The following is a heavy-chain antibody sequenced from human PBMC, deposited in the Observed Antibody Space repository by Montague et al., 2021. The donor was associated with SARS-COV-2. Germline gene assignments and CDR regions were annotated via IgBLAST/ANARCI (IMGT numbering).Heavy chain of an antibody. CDR2: ISYDGSNK. Sequence: SLRLSCAASGFTFSSYAMHWVRQAPGKGLEWVAVISYDGSNKYYVDSVKGRFTISRDNSKNTLYLQMNSLRAEDTAVYYCARDLAGGYSYCFDYWGQGTLVTVSS. CDR3: ARDLAGGYSYCFDY. J-gene: IGHJ4*02. V-gene: IGHV3-30*04. CDR1: GFTFSSYA. D-gene: IGHD5-18*01.